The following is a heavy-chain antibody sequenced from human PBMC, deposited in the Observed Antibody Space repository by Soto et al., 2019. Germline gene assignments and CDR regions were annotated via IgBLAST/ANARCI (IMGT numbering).Heavy chain of an antibody. CDR1: GYTFTTFY. Sequence: ASVKVSCKASGYTFTTFYVHWVRQAPGQGLEWVGLINPIGGSTKYAQDFQGRLTPTRDTSTSTVYMVLSSLTSEDTAVYYCARDPIRDGYNNGLDYWGRGTLVTVSS. V-gene: IGHV1-46*01. D-gene: IGHD5-12*01. CDR3: ARDPIRDGYNNGLDY. J-gene: IGHJ4*02. CDR2: INPIGGST.